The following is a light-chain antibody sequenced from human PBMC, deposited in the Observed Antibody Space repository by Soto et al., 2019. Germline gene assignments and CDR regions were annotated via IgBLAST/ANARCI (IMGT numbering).Light chain of an antibody. Sequence: EMVITEPPATLSLSPGQRATLSFXASQSVSSNLAWYQQKPGQAPRLIIYAASTRATGVPARFSGSGSGTGFTLTISSLQSEDFAVYYCQQYNNWPQTFGQGTKVDIK. CDR2: AAS. V-gene: IGKV3-15*01. CDR3: QQYNNWPQT. J-gene: IGKJ1*01. CDR1: QSVSSN.